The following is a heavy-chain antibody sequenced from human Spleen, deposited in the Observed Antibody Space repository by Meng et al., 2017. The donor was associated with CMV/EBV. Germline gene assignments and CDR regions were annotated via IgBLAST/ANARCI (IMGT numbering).Heavy chain of an antibody. CDR2: IYYSGST. Sequence: PDLQAVGPGLVKPTDTLSLLSPCSGGSISISSYYRGWIRQPPGKGLEWIGSIYYSGSTYYTPSLKSRVTISVDTSKNQFSLKLSSVTAADTAVYYCARVVTALWGYYFDYWGQGTLVTVSS. CDR1: GGSISISSYY. J-gene: IGHJ4*02. D-gene: IGHD2-21*02. V-gene: IGHV4-39*07. CDR3: ARVVTALWGYYFDY.